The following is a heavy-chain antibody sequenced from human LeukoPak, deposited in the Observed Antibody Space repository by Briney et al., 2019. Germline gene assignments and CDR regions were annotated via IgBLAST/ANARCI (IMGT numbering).Heavy chain of an antibody. CDR2: IKQDGSKK. V-gene: IGHV3-7*04. D-gene: IGHD5-24*01. CDR3: TRVGYIDEGIDY. Sequence: GGSLRLSCVASGFPFSSYWMTWVRQAPGKGLEWVANIKQDGSKKSYVDSVKGRFTISRDNAKNSLYLQMNSLRAEDTAIYYCTRVGYIDEGIDYWGQGTLVTVTS. CDR1: GFPFSSYW. J-gene: IGHJ4*02.